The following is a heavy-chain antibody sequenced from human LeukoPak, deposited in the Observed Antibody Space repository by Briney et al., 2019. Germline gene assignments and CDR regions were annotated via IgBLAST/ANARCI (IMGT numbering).Heavy chain of an antibody. Sequence: GGSLRLSCAASGFRLSGYWMSWVRQAPGKGLEWVANEKQDESEKYYVDSVKGRFTISRDNAKNSLYLQMNSLRAEDTAVYYCARNSMIRGAGDGMDVWGQGTTVTVSS. CDR3: ARNSMIRGAGDGMDV. V-gene: IGHV3-7*01. D-gene: IGHD3-10*01. CDR2: EKQDESEK. J-gene: IGHJ6*02. CDR1: GFRLSGYW.